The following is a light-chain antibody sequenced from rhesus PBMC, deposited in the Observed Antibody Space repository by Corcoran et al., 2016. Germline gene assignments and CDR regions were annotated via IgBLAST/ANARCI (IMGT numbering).Light chain of an antibody. CDR1: ENVNNN. V-gene: IGKV1-74*01. CDR2: KAS. CDR3: QHHFGTPFT. Sequence: DIQMTQSPSSLSSSVGDRVTITCRTSENVNNNFNWYQQKPGKAPNLLMYKASNVQSGVPSRFSGSGSGTVYTFTFRSLQSDDVATSYCQHHFGTPFTFGPGTKLDIK. J-gene: IGKJ3*01.